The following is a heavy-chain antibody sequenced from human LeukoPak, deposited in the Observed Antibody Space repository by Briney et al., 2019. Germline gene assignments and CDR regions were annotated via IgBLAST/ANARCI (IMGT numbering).Heavy chain of an antibody. J-gene: IGHJ4*02. CDR2: IYLGDSDT. V-gene: IGHV5-51*01. Sequence: GESLKISCKGSGYSFTSYWIGWVRQMPGKGLEWMGIIYLGDSDTKYSPSFQGQVTNSADKSISTAYLQWSSLKASDTAMYYCARPRNFDYLDYWGQGTLVTVSS. D-gene: IGHD4-11*01. CDR3: ARPRNFDYLDY. CDR1: GYSFTSYW.